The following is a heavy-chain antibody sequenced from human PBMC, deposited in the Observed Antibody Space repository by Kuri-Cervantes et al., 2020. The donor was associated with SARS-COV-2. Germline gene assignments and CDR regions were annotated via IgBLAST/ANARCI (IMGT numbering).Heavy chain of an antibody. Sequence: GSLRLSCTVSGGSISSGSYYWTWIRQPPGRGLEWIGYVSYNGATAYNPSLKSRVTMSLDTSENQFSLRLSSVTAADTAVYYCSGRVDFSSVDYWGQGTLVTVSS. CDR1: GGSISSGSYY. CDR2: VSYNGAT. V-gene: IGHV4-61*01. J-gene: IGHJ4*02. D-gene: IGHD3/OR15-3a*01. CDR3: SGRVDFSSVDY.